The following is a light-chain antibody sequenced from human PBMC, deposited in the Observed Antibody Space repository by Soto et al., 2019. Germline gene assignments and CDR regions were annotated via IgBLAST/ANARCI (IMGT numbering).Light chain of an antibody. CDR1: QSVSSSY. CDR3: QRYGSSPRYT. Sequence: EIVLTQSPGTLSLSPGERATLSCRASQSVSSSYLAWYQQKPGQAPRLLIFGSSSRATGIPDRFSGSGSGTNFTLIISSLEPEDFAVYYCQRYGSSPRYTFGQGTKLEIK. J-gene: IGKJ2*01. V-gene: IGKV3-20*01. CDR2: GSS.